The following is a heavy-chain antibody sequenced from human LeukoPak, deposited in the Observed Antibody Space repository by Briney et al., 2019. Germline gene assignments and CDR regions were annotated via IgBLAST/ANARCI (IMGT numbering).Heavy chain of an antibody. D-gene: IGHD2-15*01. CDR3: ARIHRYGSGGACYVLDN. V-gene: IGHV4-59*02. Sequence: SETLSLTCVVSGGSVSGYYWGWIRQPPGRGMEWVGYVYYSGSTNYNPSFKSRITISVDTSRNQFSLQLSSVTAADTAVYYYARIHRYGSGGACYVLDNWGQGTLVAVSS. J-gene: IGHJ4*02. CDR2: VYYSGST. CDR1: GGSVSGYY.